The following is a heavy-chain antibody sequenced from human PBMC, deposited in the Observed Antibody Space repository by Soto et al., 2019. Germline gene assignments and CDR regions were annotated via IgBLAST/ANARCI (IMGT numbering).Heavy chain of an antibody. Sequence: GGSLRLSFAAAGFPFSNYAMSCVRHAPGKGLEWISALPERGSSPYYSDSVKGRFTISRDNSKNTLYLQMNSLRAEDTAVYYCAKMTSGSYGPNYGLDVWGQGTTVT. D-gene: IGHD5-18*01. V-gene: IGHV3-23*01. CDR3: AKMTSGSYGPNYGLDV. CDR2: LPERGSSP. CDR1: GFPFSNYA. J-gene: IGHJ6*02.